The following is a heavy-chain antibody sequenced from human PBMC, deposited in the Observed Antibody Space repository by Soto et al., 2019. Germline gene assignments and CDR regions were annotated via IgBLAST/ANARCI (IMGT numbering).Heavy chain of an antibody. CDR2: INSDSSVT. D-gene: IGHD1-26*01. CDR3: ARDHSILGVLGY. Sequence: PGGSLRLSCAASGFTFSSYSMNWVRQAPGKGLEWISYINSDSSVTNYADSVKGRVTISRDNAKDSLYLQMNSLRDEDTAVYYCARDHSILGVLGYWGQGTLVTVSS. J-gene: IGHJ4*02. CDR1: GFTFSSYS. V-gene: IGHV3-48*02.